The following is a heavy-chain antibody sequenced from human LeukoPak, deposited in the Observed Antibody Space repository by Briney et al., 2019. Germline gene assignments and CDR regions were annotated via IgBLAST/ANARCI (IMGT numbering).Heavy chain of an antibody. CDR3: AREINYLGCSSTSCHAHYHYMDV. CDR2: IIPILGIA. D-gene: IGHD2-2*01. Sequence: ASVKVSCKASGGTFSSYTISWVRQAPGQGLEWMGRIIPILGIANYAQKFQGRVTITADKSTSTAYMELSSLRSEDTAMYYCAREINYLGCSSTSCHAHYHYMDVWGKGTTVTVSS. J-gene: IGHJ6*03. V-gene: IGHV1-69*04. CDR1: GGTFSSYT.